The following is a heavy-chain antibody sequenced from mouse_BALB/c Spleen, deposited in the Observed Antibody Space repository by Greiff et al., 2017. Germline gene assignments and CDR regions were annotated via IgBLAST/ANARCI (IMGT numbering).Heavy chain of an antibody. Sequence: EVMLVESGPGLVKPSQSLSLTCTVTGYSITSDYAWNWIRQFPGNKLEWMGYISYSGSTSYNPSLKSRISITRDTSKNQFFLQLNSVTTEDTATYYCARRGGYDLYYAMDYWGQGTSVTVSS. J-gene: IGHJ4*01. D-gene: IGHD2-2*01. V-gene: IGHV3-2*02. CDR2: ISYSGST. CDR3: ARRGGYDLYYAMDY. CDR1: GYSITSDYA.